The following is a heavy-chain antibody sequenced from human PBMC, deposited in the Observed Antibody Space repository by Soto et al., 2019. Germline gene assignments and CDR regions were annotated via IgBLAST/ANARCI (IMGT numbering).Heavy chain of an antibody. Sequence: EVQLSESGGDLRQPGGSLRLSCAASGFTFTNYAMTWVRQTPGKWLEWVSGISASGGLKYYADSVQGRFTVSRDNSKNILYLQMDNLRDEDTALYYCAREVGAPSGWLDPWGQGTQVTVSS. J-gene: IGHJ5*02. CDR3: AREVGAPSGWLDP. V-gene: IGHV3-23*01. CDR1: GFTFTNYA. CDR2: ISASGGLK. D-gene: IGHD1-26*01.